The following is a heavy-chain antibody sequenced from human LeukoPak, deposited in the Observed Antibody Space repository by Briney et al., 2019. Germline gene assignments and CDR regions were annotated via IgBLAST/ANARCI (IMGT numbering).Heavy chain of an antibody. V-gene: IGHV3-21*01. D-gene: IGHD1-1*01. CDR1: GFTFSSYA. CDR2: ISSSSSYI. J-gene: IGHJ4*02. Sequence: GGSLRLSCAASGFTFSSYAMSWVRQAPGKGLEWVSSISSSSSYIYYADSVKGRFTISRDNAKNSLYLQMNSLRAEDTAVYYCASLLGNDARRFDYWGQGTLVTVSS. CDR3: ASLLGNDARRFDY.